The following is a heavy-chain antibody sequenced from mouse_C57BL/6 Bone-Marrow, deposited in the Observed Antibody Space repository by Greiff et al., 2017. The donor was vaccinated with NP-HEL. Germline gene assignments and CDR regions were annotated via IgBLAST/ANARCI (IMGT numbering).Heavy chain of an antibody. V-gene: IGHV5-6*01. Sequence: EVQRVESGGDLVKPGGSLKLSCAASGFTFSSYGMSWVRQTPDKRLEWVATISSGGSYTYYPDSVKGRFTISRDNAKNTLYLQMSSLKSEDTAMYYCARRNYYGSSLAYWGQGTTLTVSS. J-gene: IGHJ2*01. D-gene: IGHD1-1*01. CDR2: ISSGGSYT. CDR1: GFTFSSYG. CDR3: ARRNYYGSSLAY.